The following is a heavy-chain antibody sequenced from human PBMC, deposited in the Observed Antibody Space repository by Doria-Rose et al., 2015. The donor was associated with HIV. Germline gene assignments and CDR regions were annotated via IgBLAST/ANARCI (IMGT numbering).Heavy chain of an antibody. V-gene: IGHV2-26*01. CDR1: GVSLSSPGMG. CDR2: IFPDDER. CDR3: ARIKSSRWYHKYYFDF. D-gene: IGHD6-13*01. Sequence: QITLKESSPVLAKPTETLTLTCTVSGVSLSSPGMGVSWIRQPPGKALEWLANIFPDDERSYKTSLKSRLTISRGTSKRQVVLTMTDMDPVDTATYYCARIKSSRWYHKYYFDFWGQGTLVIVSA. J-gene: IGHJ4*02.